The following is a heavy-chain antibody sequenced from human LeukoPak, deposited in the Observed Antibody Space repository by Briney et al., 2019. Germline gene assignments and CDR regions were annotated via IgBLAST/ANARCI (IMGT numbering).Heavy chain of an antibody. Sequence: GGSLRLSCAASGFTFSYYGMHWVRQAPGKGLEWVAVIWYDGSNKYYADSVKGRFTISRDDSKNTLYLQMNSLRGEDTAVYYCAKTHTSGWYFFDYWGQGTLVTVSS. CDR3: AKTHTSGWYFFDY. CDR2: IWYDGSNK. CDR1: GFTFSYYG. V-gene: IGHV3-30*02. J-gene: IGHJ4*02. D-gene: IGHD6-19*01.